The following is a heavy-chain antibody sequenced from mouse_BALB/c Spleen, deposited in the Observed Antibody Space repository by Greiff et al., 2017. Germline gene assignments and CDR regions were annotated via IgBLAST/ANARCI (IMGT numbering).Heavy chain of an antibody. J-gene: IGHJ3*01. D-gene: IGHD3-1*01. CDR1: GYTFTSYW. Sequence: VQLQQPGAELVRPGASVKLSCKASGYTFTSYWINWVKQRPGQGLEWIGNIYPSDSYTNYNQKFKDKATLTVDKSSSTAYMQLSSPTSEDSAVYYCTNSGVLAWFAYWGQGTLVTVSA. CDR3: TNSGVLAWFAY. CDR2: IYPSDSYT. V-gene: IGHV1-69*02.